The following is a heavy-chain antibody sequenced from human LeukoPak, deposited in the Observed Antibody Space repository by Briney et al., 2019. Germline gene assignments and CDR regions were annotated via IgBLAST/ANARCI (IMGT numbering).Heavy chain of an antibody. Sequence: ASVKVSCKASGYTFNSYGISWLRQAPGQGLEWIGWISAYNGNTNYAQKLQGRVTMTTDTSTSTAYMELRSLRSDDTAVYYCARPHYNNSWSPFDYWGQGTLVPVSS. V-gene: IGHV1-18*01. CDR1: GYTFNSYG. CDR3: ARPHYNNSWSPFDY. CDR2: ISAYNGNT. J-gene: IGHJ4*02. D-gene: IGHD6-13*01.